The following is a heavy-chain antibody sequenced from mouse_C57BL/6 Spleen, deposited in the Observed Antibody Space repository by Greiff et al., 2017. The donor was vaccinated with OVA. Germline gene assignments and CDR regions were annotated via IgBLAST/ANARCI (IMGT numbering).Heavy chain of an antibody. V-gene: IGHV1-42*01. CDR2: INPSTGGT. Sequence: VQLKQSGPELVKPGASVKISCKASGYSFTGYYMNWVKQSPEQSLEWIGEINPSTGGTTYNQKFKAKATLTVDKSSSTAYMQLRSLTSEDSAVYFCARRNYYGSSYGMAYWGQGTLVTVSA. CDR3: ARRNYYGSSYGMAY. J-gene: IGHJ3*01. D-gene: IGHD1-1*01. CDR1: GYSFTGYY.